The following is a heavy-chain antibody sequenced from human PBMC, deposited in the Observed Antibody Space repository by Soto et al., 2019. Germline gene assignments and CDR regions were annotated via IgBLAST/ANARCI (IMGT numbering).Heavy chain of an antibody. D-gene: IGHD3-3*01. V-gene: IGHV4-31*03. CDR1: GGSISSGGYY. CDR2: IYYSGST. Sequence: SETLSLTCTVSGGSISSGGYYWSWIRQHPGKGLEWIGYIYYSGSTYYNPSLKSRVTISVDTSKNQFSLKLSSVTAADTAVYYCARAPQLRFLEWLYDAFDIWGQGTMVTVSS. CDR3: ARAPQLRFLEWLYDAFDI. J-gene: IGHJ3*02.